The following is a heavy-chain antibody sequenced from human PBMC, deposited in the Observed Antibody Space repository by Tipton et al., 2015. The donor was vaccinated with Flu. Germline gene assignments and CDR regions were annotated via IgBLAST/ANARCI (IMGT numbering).Heavy chain of an antibody. D-gene: IGHD3-10*01. Sequence: SLRLSCAASGFTFSTAWMTWVRQAPGKGLEWVCRIKSNGDGGTTEYAAPVKDRFTISRDDSKNTLYLQMNSLKTEDTAVYYCTTGFGYNLVRGANWGQGTLVTVSS. CDR2: IKSNGDGGTT. J-gene: IGHJ4*02. CDR1: GFTFSTAW. CDR3: TTGFGYNLVRGAN. V-gene: IGHV3-15*01.